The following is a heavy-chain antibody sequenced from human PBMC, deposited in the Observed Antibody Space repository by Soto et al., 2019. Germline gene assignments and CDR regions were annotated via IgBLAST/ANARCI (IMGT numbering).Heavy chain of an antibody. CDR3: ARDLNDILTGLPEYWFDP. CDR1: GGTFSSYT. Sequence: GASVKVSCKASGGTFSSYTISWVRQAPGQGLEWMGRIIPILGIANYAQKFQGRVTITADKSTSTAYMELSSLRSEDTAVYYCARDLNDILTGLPEYWFDPWGQGTLVTVSS. D-gene: IGHD3-9*01. J-gene: IGHJ5*02. CDR2: IIPILGIA. V-gene: IGHV1-69*04.